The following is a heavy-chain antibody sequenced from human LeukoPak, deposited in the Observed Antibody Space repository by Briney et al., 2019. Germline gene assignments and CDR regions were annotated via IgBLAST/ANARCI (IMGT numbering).Heavy chain of an antibody. V-gene: IGHV4-61*02. Sequence: SETLSLTCTVSGDSISSGDYYWSWIRQPAGKGLEWIGRIYTSGSTNYNPSLKSRVTMSVDTSKNQFSLKLSSVTAADTAVYYCARESTMITNYYYYYMDVWGKGTTVTISS. CDR3: ARESTMITNYYYYYMDV. D-gene: IGHD3-16*01. CDR1: GDSISSGDYY. J-gene: IGHJ6*03. CDR2: IYTSGST.